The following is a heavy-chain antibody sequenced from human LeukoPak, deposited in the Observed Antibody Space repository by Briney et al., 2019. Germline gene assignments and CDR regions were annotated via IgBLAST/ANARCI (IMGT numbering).Heavy chain of an antibody. CDR3: ARVHIVVPAARDAFDI. V-gene: IGHV3-23*01. Sequence: SGGSLRLSCAASGFTFSSYAMSWVRQAPGKRLEWVSAISGSGGSTYYADSVKGRFTISRDNSKNTLCLQMNSLRAEDTAVYYCARVHIVVPAARDAFDIWGQGTMVTVSS. D-gene: IGHD2-2*01. CDR2: ISGSGGST. J-gene: IGHJ3*02. CDR1: GFTFSSYA.